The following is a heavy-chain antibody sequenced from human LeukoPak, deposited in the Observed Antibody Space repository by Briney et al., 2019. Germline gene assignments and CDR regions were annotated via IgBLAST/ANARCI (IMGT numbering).Heavy chain of an antibody. D-gene: IGHD5-18*01. CDR1: GYTFTSYG. Sequence: GASVKVSCKASGYTFTSYGISWVRQAPGQGLEWMGWISAYNGNTNYAQKLQGRVTMTTDTSTSTAYMELRSLRSDDTAVYYCARDRAGVYSYGPFDYWGQGTLVTVSS. J-gene: IGHJ4*02. V-gene: IGHV1-18*01. CDR2: ISAYNGNT. CDR3: ARDRAGVYSYGPFDY.